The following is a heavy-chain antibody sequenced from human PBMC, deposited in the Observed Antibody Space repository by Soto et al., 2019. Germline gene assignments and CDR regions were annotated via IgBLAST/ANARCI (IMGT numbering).Heavy chain of an antibody. CDR1: GGSISSGGYY. CDR3: ARVLDSSGTYYFDY. D-gene: IGHD3-22*01. V-gene: IGHV4-31*03. CDR2: IYYSGST. J-gene: IGHJ4*02. Sequence: TLSLTCTVSGGSISSGGYYWSWIRQHLGKGLEWIGYIYYSGSTYYNPSLKSRVTISVDTSKNQFSLKLSSVTAADTAVYYCARVLDSSGTYYFDYWGQGTLVTVSS.